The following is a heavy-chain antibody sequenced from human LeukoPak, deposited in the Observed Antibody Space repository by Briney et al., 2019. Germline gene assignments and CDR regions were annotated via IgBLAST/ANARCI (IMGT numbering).Heavy chain of an antibody. D-gene: IGHD2-2*01. CDR2: IYPGDSDT. CDR3: ARQWGDCSSTSCYSAY. Sequence: GESLKISCKGSGYTFTSNWIGWVRQMPGKGLEWMGIIYPGDSDTRYSPSFQGQVTISADKSISTAYLQWSSLKASDTAIYYCARQWGDCSSTSCYSAYWGQGTLVTVSS. J-gene: IGHJ4*02. V-gene: IGHV5-51*01. CDR1: GYTFTSNW.